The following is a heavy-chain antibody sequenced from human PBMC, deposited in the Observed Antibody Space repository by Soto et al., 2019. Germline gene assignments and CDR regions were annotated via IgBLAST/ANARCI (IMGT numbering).Heavy chain of an antibody. J-gene: IGHJ4*02. CDR2: INHSGFT. Sequence: QVQLHQWGAGLLKPSETLSLTCAVYGGSFTTYYWSWIRQSPGKGLEWIGEINHSGFTNYNPSLESRVTTSVDTSKNQFSLKLRSVTAAVTAIYYCARRYCSDSYCSYFDYWGRGTLVSVSS. CDR3: ARRYCSDSYCSYFDY. CDR1: GGSFTTYY. V-gene: IGHV4-34*01. D-gene: IGHD2-15*01.